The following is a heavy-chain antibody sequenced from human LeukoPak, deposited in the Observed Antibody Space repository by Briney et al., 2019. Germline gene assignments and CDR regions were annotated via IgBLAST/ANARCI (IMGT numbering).Heavy chain of an antibody. J-gene: IGHJ4*02. V-gene: IGHV4-59*01. D-gene: IGHD1-26*01. Sequence: TSGGSLRLSCAASGFTFSSYSMNWIRQPPGKGLEWIGYIYYSGSTNYNPSLKRRVTISVDTSKNQFSLKLSSVTAADTAVYYCARVPVGATTVFDYWGQGSLVTVSS. CDR1: GFTFSSYS. CDR3: ARVPVGATTVFDY. CDR2: IYYSGST.